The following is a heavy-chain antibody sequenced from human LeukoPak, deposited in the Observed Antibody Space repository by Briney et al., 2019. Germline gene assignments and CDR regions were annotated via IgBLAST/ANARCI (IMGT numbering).Heavy chain of an antibody. Sequence: ASVKVSCKASGYTFTGYHMHWVRQAPGQGLEWMGRINPNSGDTNYAQKFQGRVTMTRDTSISTAYMELRSLRSDDTAVYYCAIADFGFREPDFYYDSSGLPGYWGQGTLVTVSS. CDR1: GYTFTGYH. J-gene: IGHJ4*02. CDR2: INPNSGDT. CDR3: AIADFGFREPDFYYDSSGLPGY. D-gene: IGHD3-22*01. V-gene: IGHV1-2*06.